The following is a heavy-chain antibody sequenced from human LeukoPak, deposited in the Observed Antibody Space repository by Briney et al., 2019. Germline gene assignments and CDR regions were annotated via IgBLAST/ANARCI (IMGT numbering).Heavy chain of an antibody. D-gene: IGHD3-16*01. CDR3: ASGRQLGY. J-gene: IGHJ4*02. CDR2: IKQDGSEK. CDR1: GFTFSSYW. V-gene: IGHV3-7*01. Sequence: GGALRLSCAASGFTFSSYWMSCVRQAPGKGLEWAANIKQDGSEKYYVDSVKGRFTISRDNAKNSLYLQMNSLRAEDTALYYCASGRQLGYWGQGTLVTVSS.